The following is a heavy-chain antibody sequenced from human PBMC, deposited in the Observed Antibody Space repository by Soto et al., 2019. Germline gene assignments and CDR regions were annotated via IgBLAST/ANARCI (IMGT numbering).Heavy chain of an antibody. Sequence: PSETLSLTCTVSGGSVSSGSYYWSWIRQPPGKGLEWIGYIYYSGSTNYKPSLKSRVTISVDTSKNQFSLKLSSVTAADTAVYYCAREGLLWFGVLSYPHYYYYVMDVWGQGTTVTVSS. CDR2: IYYSGST. J-gene: IGHJ6*02. D-gene: IGHD3-10*01. V-gene: IGHV4-61*01. CDR3: AREGLLWFGVLSYPHYYYYVMDV. CDR1: GGSVSSGSYY.